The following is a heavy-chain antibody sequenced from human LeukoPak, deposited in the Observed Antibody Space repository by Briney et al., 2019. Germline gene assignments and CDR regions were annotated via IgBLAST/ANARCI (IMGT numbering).Heavy chain of an antibody. Sequence: GGSLRLSCAASGFTFDDYAMHWVRQAPGKGLEWVSGISWNSGSIGYADSAKGRFTISRDNAKNSLYLQMNSLRAEDTALCYCAKDSNYDSSGYLNYWGQGTLVTVSS. CDR2: ISWNSGSI. D-gene: IGHD3-22*01. J-gene: IGHJ4*02. CDR3: AKDSNYDSSGYLNY. V-gene: IGHV3-9*01. CDR1: GFTFDDYA.